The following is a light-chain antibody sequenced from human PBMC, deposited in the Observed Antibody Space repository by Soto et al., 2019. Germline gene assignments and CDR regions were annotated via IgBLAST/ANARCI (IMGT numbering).Light chain of an antibody. CDR2: ATS. CDR3: QQTYTLPFT. V-gene: IGKV1-39*01. CDR1: QGISTY. J-gene: IGKJ3*01. Sequence: DIQMTQSPPSLSASVGDIVTITCRAGQGISTYLNWYQQKPGKAPKILIYATSSLQIGVPARFSGSGSGTDFTLTISSLQPEDFATYYCQQTYTLPFTFGPGTKVDIK.